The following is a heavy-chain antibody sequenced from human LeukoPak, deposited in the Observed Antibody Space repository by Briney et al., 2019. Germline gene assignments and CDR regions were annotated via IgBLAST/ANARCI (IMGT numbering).Heavy chain of an antibody. CDR3: AKADRGWGVITKD. J-gene: IGHJ4*02. Sequence: PGGSLRLSCAASGFTFSSYAMRWVRQAPGKGLEWVSAIGGSTDFTYYAEYVKGRFTISRDNSKKTLYLQMNSLRAEDTAVYYCAKADRGWGVITKDWGQGTLVTVSS. CDR1: GFTFSSYA. D-gene: IGHD3-10*01. V-gene: IGHV3-23*01. CDR2: IGGSTDFT.